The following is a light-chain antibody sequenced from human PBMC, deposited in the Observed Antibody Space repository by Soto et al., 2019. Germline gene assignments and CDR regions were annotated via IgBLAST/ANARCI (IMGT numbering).Light chain of an antibody. CDR1: QGIRND. V-gene: IGKV1-6*01. CDR2: AAS. CDR3: LQDYNHPFT. J-gene: IGKJ3*01. Sequence: AIQMTQSPSSLSASVGDRVTITCRASQGIRNDLGWFQQKPGKAPKLLISAASSLQSGVPSRFSGSGSGTDFTLTISSLQPEDFATYYCLQDYNHPFTFGPGTKVDIK.